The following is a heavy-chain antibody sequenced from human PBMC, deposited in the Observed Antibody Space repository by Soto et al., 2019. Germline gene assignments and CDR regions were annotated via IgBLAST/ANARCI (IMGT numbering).Heavy chain of an antibody. CDR1: GFTFSSYA. CDR3: AKAGMVAGCSGGSCYPEYFQH. J-gene: IGHJ1*01. D-gene: IGHD2-15*01. CDR2: ISGSGGST. Sequence: EVQLLESGGGLVQPGGSLRLSCAASGFTFSSYAMSWVRQAPGKGLEWVSAISGSGGSTYYADSVKGRFTISRDNSKNTLYLQMNSLRAEDTAVYYCAKAGMVAGCSGGSCYPEYFQHWGQGTLVTVSS. V-gene: IGHV3-23*01.